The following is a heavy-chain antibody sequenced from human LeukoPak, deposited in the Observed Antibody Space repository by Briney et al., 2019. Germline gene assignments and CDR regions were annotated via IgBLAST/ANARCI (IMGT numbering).Heavy chain of an antibody. CDR1: GGSISSSNW. V-gene: IGHV4-4*02. CDR3: ARRSSGSQGYFQH. Sequence: SKTLSLTCAVSGGSISSSNWWSWVRQPPGKGLEWIGEIYHSGSTNYNPSLKSRVTISVDTSKNQFSLKLSSVTAADTAVYYCARRSSGSQGYFQHWGQGTLVTVSS. J-gene: IGHJ1*01. D-gene: IGHD6-19*01. CDR2: IYHSGST.